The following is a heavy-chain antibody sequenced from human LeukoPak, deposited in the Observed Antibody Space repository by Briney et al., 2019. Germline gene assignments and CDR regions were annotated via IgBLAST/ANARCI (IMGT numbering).Heavy chain of an antibody. D-gene: IGHD6-19*01. CDR2: IYYSGST. Sequence: SETLSLTCTVSGGSISSYYWSWIRQPPGKGLEWIGYIYYSGSTNYNPSLKSRVTISVDTSKNQFSLKLSSVTAADTAVYYCARDQRVGDSSGWYYYYGMDVWGQGTTVTVSS. CDR3: ARDQRVGDSSGWYYYYGMDV. J-gene: IGHJ6*02. CDR1: GGSISSYY. V-gene: IGHV4-59*01.